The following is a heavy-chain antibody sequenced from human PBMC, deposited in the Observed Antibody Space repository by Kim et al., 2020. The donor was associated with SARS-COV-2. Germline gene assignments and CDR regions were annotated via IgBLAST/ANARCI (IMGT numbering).Heavy chain of an antibody. Sequence: RFTISRDNAKNSLYLQMNSLRAEDTAVYYCARGSYDYVWGSYRYTQYFDYWGQGTLVTVSS. J-gene: IGHJ4*02. V-gene: IGHV3-11*04. D-gene: IGHD3-16*02. CDR3: ARGSYDYVWGSYRYTQYFDY.